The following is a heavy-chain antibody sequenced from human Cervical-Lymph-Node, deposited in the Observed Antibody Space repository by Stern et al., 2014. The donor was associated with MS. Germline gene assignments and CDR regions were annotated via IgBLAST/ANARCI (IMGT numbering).Heavy chain of an antibody. V-gene: IGHV1-69*18. CDR3: ARLDSSGYFYYDMDV. CDR2: IILMFETT. D-gene: IGHD3-22*01. Sequence: QMQLVQSGAEVKKPGSSVKVSCKASGGTFSSYAINWVRQAPGQGLEWMGRIILMFETTNYAQKFQGRVTITADESTSTVYMELSSLRSEDTAVYYCARLDSSGYFYYDMDVWGQGTTVTVSS. CDR1: GGTFSSYA. J-gene: IGHJ6*02.